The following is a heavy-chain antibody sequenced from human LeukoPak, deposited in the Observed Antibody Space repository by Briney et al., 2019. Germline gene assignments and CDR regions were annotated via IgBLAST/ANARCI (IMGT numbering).Heavy chain of an antibody. CDR1: GFTFSSYA. CDR2: LSSSAGSS. D-gene: IGHD5-12*01. Sequence: GGSLRLSCGASGFTFSSYAMSWVRQAPGKGLEWVSALSSSAGSSYYADSVKGRVTISRDNSKNTLYLQMNSLRAEDTAVYYCAKAIRGYERQINDYWGQGTLGTGSS. CDR3: AKAIRGYERQINDY. V-gene: IGHV3-23*01. J-gene: IGHJ4*02.